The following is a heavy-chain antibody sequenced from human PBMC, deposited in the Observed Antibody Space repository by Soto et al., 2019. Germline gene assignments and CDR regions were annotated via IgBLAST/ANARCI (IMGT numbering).Heavy chain of an antibody. J-gene: IGHJ3*02. V-gene: IGHV4-59*01. D-gene: IGHD6-13*01. CDR3: ARDKVWYSGNWQHAFDI. CDR2: IYYSGST. CDR1: GGSISNYY. Sequence: PSETPSLTCTVSGGSISNYYWSWIRQPPGKGLECIGYIYYSGSTNYNPSLKSRVTISVDTSKNQVSLKLSSVTAADTAVYYCARDKVWYSGNWQHAFDIWGQGTMVTVSS.